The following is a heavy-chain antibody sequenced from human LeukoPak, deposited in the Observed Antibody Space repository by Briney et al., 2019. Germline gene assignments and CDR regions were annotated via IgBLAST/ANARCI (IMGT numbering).Heavy chain of an antibody. CDR1: VACFNSTG. CDR3: AKYYKGKVEFSLDCDY. D-gene: IGHD3-10*01. V-gene: IGHV3-7*01. J-gene: IGHJ4*02. CDR2: IMYDGSQK. Sequence: GGSLTLSCAACVACFNSTGMTSVRQAPGKGLEWVASIMYDGSQKYYVDSVKGRFTVSRDNAKNSLYLKTDTLRAEDTAIYYCAKYYKGKVEFSLDCDYWGQGTLVTVSS.